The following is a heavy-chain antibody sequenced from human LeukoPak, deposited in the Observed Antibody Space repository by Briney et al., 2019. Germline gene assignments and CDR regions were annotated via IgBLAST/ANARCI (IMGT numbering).Heavy chain of an antibody. CDR3: ARGPAANSGSYYVGDN. J-gene: IGHJ4*02. CDR1: GLGFSDYW. Sequence: GGTLRLSCAASGLGFSDYWMHWVRQAPGKGLVWVSRINNAGSSTSYADSVKGRFTISRDNAKNTLYLQMSSLRAEDTAVYYCARGPAANSGSYYVGDNWGQGTLVTVSS. V-gene: IGHV3-74*01. D-gene: IGHD1-26*01. CDR2: INNAGSST.